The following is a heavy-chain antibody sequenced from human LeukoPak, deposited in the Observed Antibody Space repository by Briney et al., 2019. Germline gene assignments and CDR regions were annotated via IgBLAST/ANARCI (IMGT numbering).Heavy chain of an antibody. D-gene: IGHD6-19*01. CDR1: GGTFSSNA. J-gene: IGHJ3*02. CDR3: ARREYISGWFSRSPEAFDI. V-gene: IGHV1-69*13. CDR2: IIPIFGST. Sequence: SVKVSCKASGGTFSSNAISWVRQAHGQGLEWMGKIIPIFGSTNYAQKLQGRVTITADEATSTVYMELSSLRSDDTAVYYCARREYISGWFSRSPEAFDIWGLGTMVTVSS.